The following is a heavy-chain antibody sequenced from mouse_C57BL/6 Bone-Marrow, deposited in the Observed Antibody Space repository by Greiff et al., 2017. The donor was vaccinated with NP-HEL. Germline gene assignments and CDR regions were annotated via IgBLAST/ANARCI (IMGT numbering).Heavy chain of an antibody. CDR3: ARLLYAMDY. CDR2: INPSTGGT. D-gene: IGHD1-1*01. J-gene: IGHJ4*01. CDR1: GYSFTGYY. V-gene: IGHV1-42*01. Sequence: EVQRVESGPELVKPGASVKISCKASGYSFTGYYMNWVKQSPEKSLEWIGEINPSTGGTTYNQKFKAKATLTVDKSSSTAYMQLKSLTSEDSAVYYCARLLYAMDYWGQGTSVTVSS.